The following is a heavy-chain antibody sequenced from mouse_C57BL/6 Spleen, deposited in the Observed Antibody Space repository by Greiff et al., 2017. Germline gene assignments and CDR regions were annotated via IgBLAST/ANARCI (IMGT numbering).Heavy chain of an antibody. CDR3: ARRDDFYAMDY. Sequence: QVQLQQSGAELVRPGTSVKMSCKASGYTFTNYWIGWAKQRPGHGLEWIGDIYPGGGYPNYNEKFKGKATLTADKSSSTAYMQFSSLTSEDSAIYYCARRDDFYAMDYWGQGTSVTVSS. J-gene: IGHJ4*01. CDR2: IYPGGGYP. CDR1: GYTFTNYW. V-gene: IGHV1-63*01.